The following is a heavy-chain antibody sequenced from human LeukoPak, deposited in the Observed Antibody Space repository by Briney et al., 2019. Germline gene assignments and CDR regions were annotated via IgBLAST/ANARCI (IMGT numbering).Heavy chain of an antibody. CDR1: GYTFTGSY. CDR2: ISPNSGGT. CDR3: ARGKVYTYNWFDP. Sequence: GASVKVSCKASGYTFTGSYMHWVRQAPGQGLEWMGWISPNSGGTNYAQKFQGRVTMTRDTSISAAYMELSRLRSDDTAGYYCARGKVYTYNWFDPWGQGALVTVSS. D-gene: IGHD2-8*01. V-gene: IGHV1-2*02. J-gene: IGHJ5*02.